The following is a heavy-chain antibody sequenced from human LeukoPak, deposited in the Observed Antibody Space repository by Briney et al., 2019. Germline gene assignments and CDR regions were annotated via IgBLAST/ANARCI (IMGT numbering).Heavy chain of an antibody. CDR3: ARAAWNGGGGFDP. V-gene: IGHV4-34*01. J-gene: IGHJ5*02. Sequence: SETLSLTCAVYNGSFSGYYWSWIRQSPGKGLEWIGEVTPGGNTNYNPSLRSRVTISLDTSKNHFSLNLRSVPAADTAVYNCARAAWNGGGGFDPWGQGTLVTVSS. CDR1: NGSFSGYY. CDR2: VTPGGNT. D-gene: IGHD2-8*01.